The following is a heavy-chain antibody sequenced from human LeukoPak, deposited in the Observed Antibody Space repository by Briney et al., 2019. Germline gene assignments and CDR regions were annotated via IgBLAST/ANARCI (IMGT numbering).Heavy chain of an antibody. D-gene: IGHD5-12*01. CDR3: ARWNSGYDYYFDY. J-gene: IGHJ4*02. CDR2: IIPIFGTA. Sequence: GASVKVSCKASGGTFSSHAISWVRQAPGQGLEWMGGIIPIFGTANYAQKFQGRVTITADKSTSTAYMELSSLRSEDTAVYYCARWNSGYDYYFDYWGQGTLVTVSS. V-gene: IGHV1-69*06. CDR1: GGTFSSHA.